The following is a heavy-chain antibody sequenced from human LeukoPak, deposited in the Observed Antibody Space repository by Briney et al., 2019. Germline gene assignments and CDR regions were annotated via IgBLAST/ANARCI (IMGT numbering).Heavy chain of an antibody. CDR1: GYTFTGYY. D-gene: IGHD3-22*01. J-gene: IGHJ4*02. V-gene: IGHV1-2*02. CDR2: INPNSGDT. CDR3: ARGLGDYYDTSDYYYAVPAH. Sequence: ASVKVSCKASGYTFTGYYMHWVRQAPGQGLEWMGWINPNSGDTAYAQKFQGRVAMTRDTSISTAYMELSSLRSEDTAVYYCARGLGDYYDTSDYYYAVPAHWGQGTLVTVSS.